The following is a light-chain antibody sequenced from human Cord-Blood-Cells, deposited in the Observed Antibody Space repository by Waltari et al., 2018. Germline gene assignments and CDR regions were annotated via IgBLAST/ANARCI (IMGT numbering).Light chain of an antibody. CDR2: EDS. CDR3: QSYESSNRV. V-gene: IGLV6-57*01. CDR1: SGTIASNY. J-gene: IGLJ3*02. Sequence: NCMLTQPHSVSESPGKTVTSSCTPRSGTIASNYVQWYQQRPGSSPTTVISEDSQRSYGVPAPLAGSIDSFSNSASLTIPGLQHEGEADYCCQSYESSNRVFGGGTKVTVL.